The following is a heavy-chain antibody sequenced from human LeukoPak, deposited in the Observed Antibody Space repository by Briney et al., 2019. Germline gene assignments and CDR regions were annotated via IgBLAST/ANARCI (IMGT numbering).Heavy chain of an antibody. CDR1: GGPISSYY. Sequence: SETLSLTCTVSGGPISSYYLSWIRQPAGKGLEWIGRIYTSGSTNYNPSLKSRVTMSVYTSKNQFSLKLSSVTAADTAVYYCARVGNIVVGDYYYMDVWGKGTTVTVSS. J-gene: IGHJ6*03. D-gene: IGHD2-2*01. CDR3: ARVGNIVVGDYYYMDV. V-gene: IGHV4-4*07. CDR2: IYTSGST.